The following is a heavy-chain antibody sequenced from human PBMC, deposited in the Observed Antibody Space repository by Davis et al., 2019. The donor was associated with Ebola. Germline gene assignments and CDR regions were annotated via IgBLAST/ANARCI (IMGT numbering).Heavy chain of an antibody. V-gene: IGHV4-39*07. CDR1: GGSISSSSYY. J-gene: IGHJ6*02. D-gene: IGHD6-19*01. CDR2: IYYSGST. CDR3: ASGSSGWDDYGMDV. Sequence: MPSETLSLTCTVSGGSISSSSYYWGWIRQPPGKGLEWIGSIYYSGSTYYNPSLKSRVTISVDKSKNQFSLKLSSVTAADTAVYYCASGSSGWDDYGMDVWGQGTTVTVSS.